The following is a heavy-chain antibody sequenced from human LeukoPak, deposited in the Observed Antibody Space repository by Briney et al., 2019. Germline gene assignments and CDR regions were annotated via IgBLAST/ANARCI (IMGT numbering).Heavy chain of an antibody. CDR3: ARVQRGIAVALDY. D-gene: IGHD6-19*01. CDR2: ISSSGSTI. V-gene: IGHV3-11*04. CDR1: SNYY. J-gene: IGHJ4*02. Sequence: SNYYWGWIRQPPGKGLEWVSYISSSGSTIYYADSVKGRFTISRDNAKNSLYLQMNSLRAEDTAVYYCARVQRGIAVALDYWGQGTLATVSS.